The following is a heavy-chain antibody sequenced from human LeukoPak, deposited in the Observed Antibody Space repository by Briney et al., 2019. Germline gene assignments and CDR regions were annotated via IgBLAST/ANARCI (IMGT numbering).Heavy chain of an antibody. CDR1: GFTFSSYA. V-gene: IGHV3-64D*06. CDR2: ISSNGGST. CDR3: VKDKQQLVLGYFDY. J-gene: IGHJ4*02. Sequence: GGSLRLSCSASGFTFSSYAMHWVRQAPGKGLEYVSAISSNGGSTYYADSVKGRFTISRDNSKNTLYLQISSLRAEDTAVYYCVKDKQQLVLGYFDYWGQGTLVTVSS. D-gene: IGHD6-13*01.